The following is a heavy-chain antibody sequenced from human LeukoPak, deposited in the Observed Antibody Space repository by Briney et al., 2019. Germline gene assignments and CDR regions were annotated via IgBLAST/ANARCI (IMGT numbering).Heavy chain of an antibody. CDR3: AIMHPYYDGSGYWVQ. CDR1: GFTFSSYE. V-gene: IGHV3-48*03. J-gene: IGHJ4*02. D-gene: IGHD3-22*01. CDR2: ISSSGSTI. Sequence: GGSLRLSCAASGFTFSSYEMNWVRQAPGKGLEWVSYISSSGSTIYYADSVKGRFTISRDNPRNTLYMEMNSLRAEDTALYYCAIMHPYYDGSGYWVQWGQGTLVTVSS.